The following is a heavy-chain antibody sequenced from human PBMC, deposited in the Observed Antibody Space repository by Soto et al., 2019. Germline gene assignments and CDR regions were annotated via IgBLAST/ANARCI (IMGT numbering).Heavy chain of an antibody. CDR1: GYTFTTYG. J-gene: IGHJ4*02. Sequence: QVQLVQSGAEVKKPGASVKVSCKASGYTFTTYGIDWVRQAPGQGLEWMGGISGYNGNTNYAPRLQGRVTMPSDTSTKTAYMELRSLRSDDTAVYYCAREYGNSGPDYWGQGTLVTVSS. D-gene: IGHD4-17*01. V-gene: IGHV1-18*01. CDR3: AREYGNSGPDY. CDR2: ISGYNGNT.